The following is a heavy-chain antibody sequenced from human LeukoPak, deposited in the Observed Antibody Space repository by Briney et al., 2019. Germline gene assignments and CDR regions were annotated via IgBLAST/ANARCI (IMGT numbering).Heavy chain of an antibody. CDR2: IKQDGSEK. CDR1: GFTFSSYW. D-gene: IGHD1-1*01. J-gene: IGHJ4*02. CDR3: ARGRVTTDY. V-gene: IGHV3-7*01. Sequence: GGSLRLSCAASGFTFSSYWMSWVRQAPGKGLEWVANIKQDGSEKYYEDSVNGRFTISRDNAKNSLDPQMNSLRAEDTAVYYCARGRVTTDYWGRGTLVTVSS.